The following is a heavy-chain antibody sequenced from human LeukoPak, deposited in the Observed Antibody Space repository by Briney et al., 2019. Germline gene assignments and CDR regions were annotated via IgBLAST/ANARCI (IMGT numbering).Heavy chain of an antibody. CDR3: ARDLRDYVAMDV. Sequence: PGGSLRLSCEASGFTISAYAMTWVPQAPGQGLEWVSSIGSDNKPHYSESVKGRFAISRDNSKSMVFLQLNSLRAEDTALYYCARDLRDYVAMDVWGQGTAVTVSS. J-gene: IGHJ6*02. CDR2: IGSDNKP. V-gene: IGHV3-23*01. CDR1: GFTISAYA. D-gene: IGHD3-10*02.